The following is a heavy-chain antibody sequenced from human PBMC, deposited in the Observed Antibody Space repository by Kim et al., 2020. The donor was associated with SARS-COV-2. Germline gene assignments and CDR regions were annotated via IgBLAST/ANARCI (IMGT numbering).Heavy chain of an antibody. V-gene: IGHV4-30-4*01. J-gene: IGHJ3*02. CDR3: ATAAGDAFDI. CDR1: GGSISSEDYY. D-gene: IGHD6-13*01. Sequence: SETLSLTCTVSGGSISSEDYYWSWLRQPPGKGLEWIGYTSHSGSTYYNPSLKSRITISTDTSKNHFSLTLTSVTTADTAVYYCATAAGDAFDIWCQGTMV. CDR2: TSHSGST.